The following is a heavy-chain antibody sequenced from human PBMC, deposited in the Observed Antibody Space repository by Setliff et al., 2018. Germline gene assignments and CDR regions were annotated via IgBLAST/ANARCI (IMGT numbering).Heavy chain of an antibody. D-gene: IGHD2-15*01. V-gene: IGHV3-23*01. CDR1: GFTFSSYA. Sequence: PGGSLRLSCAASGFTFSSYAMSWVRPAPGKGLEWVSAISGSGGSTYYADSVKGRFTISRDNSKNTLYLQMSSLRAEDTAVYYCAKRGPYCSGGTCHYYFDYWGQGTLVTVPQ. J-gene: IGHJ4*02. CDR3: AKRGPYCSGGTCHYYFDY. CDR2: ISGSGGST.